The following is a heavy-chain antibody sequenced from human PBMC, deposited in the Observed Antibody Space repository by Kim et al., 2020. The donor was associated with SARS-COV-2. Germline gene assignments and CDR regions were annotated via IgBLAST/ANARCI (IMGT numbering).Heavy chain of an antibody. J-gene: IGHJ4*02. CDR3: ARECRDSSGYYYGYFDY. Sequence: LQSRVTISVDTSKNQFSLKLSSVTAADTAVYYCARECRDSSGYYYGYFDYWGQGTLVTVSS. V-gene: IGHV4-39*02. D-gene: IGHD3-22*01.